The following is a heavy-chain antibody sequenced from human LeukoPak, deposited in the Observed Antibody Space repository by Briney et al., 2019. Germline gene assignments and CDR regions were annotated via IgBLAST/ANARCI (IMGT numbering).Heavy chain of an antibody. D-gene: IGHD1-26*01. V-gene: IGHV4-34*01. J-gene: IGHJ4*02. CDR3: ARHKFSGSYYCQFDY. Sequence: SETLSLTCAVYGGSFSGYYWSWIRQPPGKGLEWIGEINHSGSTNYNPSLKSRVTISVDTSKNQFSLKLSSVTAADTAVYYCARHKFSGSYYCQFDYWGQGTLVTVSS. CDR2: INHSGST. CDR1: GGSFSGYY.